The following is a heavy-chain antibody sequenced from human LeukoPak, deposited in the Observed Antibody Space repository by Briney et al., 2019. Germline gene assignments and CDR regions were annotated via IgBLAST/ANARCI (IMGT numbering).Heavy chain of an antibody. D-gene: IGHD3-10*01. J-gene: IGHJ4*02. CDR3: ARDRGANMARGVIIGGYFDY. Sequence: GGSLRLSCAASGFTFDIFAMSWVRQTPGKGLEWVSVITGTGANIYYADSVKGRFTISRDNSKSTLFLQMNSLRAEDTAVYYCARDRGANMARGVIIGGYFDYWGQGTLVTVSS. V-gene: IGHV3-23*01. CDR1: GFTFDIFA. CDR2: ITGTGANI.